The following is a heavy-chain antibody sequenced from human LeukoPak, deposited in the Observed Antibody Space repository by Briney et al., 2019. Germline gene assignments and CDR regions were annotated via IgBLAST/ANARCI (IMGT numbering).Heavy chain of an antibody. V-gene: IGHV4-59*08. D-gene: IGHD6-13*01. J-gene: IGHJ5*02. CDR1: GGSISSYY. CDR3: ARRGSSWSQGYNWFDP. Sequence: PETLSLTCTVSGGSISSYYWSWIRQPPGKGLEWIGYIYYSGSTNYNPSLKSRVTISVDTSKNQFSLKLSSVTAADTAVYYCARRGSSWSQGYNWFDPWGQGTLVTVSS. CDR2: IYYSGST.